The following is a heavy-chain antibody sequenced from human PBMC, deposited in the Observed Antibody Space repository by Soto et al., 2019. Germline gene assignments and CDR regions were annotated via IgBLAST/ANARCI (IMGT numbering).Heavy chain of an antibody. CDR2: MYYTGTT. Sequence: QLQLQESGPGLVKASETLSLTCTVSGGSISSVIYYWGWVRQPPGKGLEWIGSMYYTGTTYNNPSLKSRVTISVDTSKTQFSLKLTSVTAADTAVYYCVRARLVGFDSWGQGSLVTVSS. J-gene: IGHJ4*02. CDR1: GGSISSVIYY. D-gene: IGHD6-19*01. V-gene: IGHV4-39*01. CDR3: VRARLVGFDS.